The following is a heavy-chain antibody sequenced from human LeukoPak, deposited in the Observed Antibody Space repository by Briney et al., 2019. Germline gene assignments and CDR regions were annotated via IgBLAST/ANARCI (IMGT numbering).Heavy chain of an antibody. V-gene: IGHV6-1*01. J-gene: IGHJ4*02. Sequence: SQTLSLTCAISGDSVSSNSAAWNWIRHSPSRGLEWLGRTYYRSKWYNDYVVSVKSRVTINPDTSKNQFSLHLNSVTPEDTAVYYCARGRLETFDYWGQGTVVTVSP. D-gene: IGHD1-1*01. CDR3: ARGRLETFDY. CDR2: TYYRSKWYN. CDR1: GDSVSSNSAA.